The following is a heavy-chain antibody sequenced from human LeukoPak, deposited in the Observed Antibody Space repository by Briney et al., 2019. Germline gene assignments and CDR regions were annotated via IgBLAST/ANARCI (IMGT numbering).Heavy chain of an antibody. J-gene: IGHJ4*02. CDR3: ASPGPGYGDYAYAY. D-gene: IGHD4-17*01. CDR1: GFTFSNYV. V-gene: IGHV3-30*03. CDR2: TSYDETNK. Sequence: GGSLRLSCGASGFTFSNYVMHWVRQAPGKGLEWVAVTSYDETNKYYADSVKGRFTISRDNSKNTVYLQMNSLRSEDTAVYYCASPGPGYGDYAYAYWGQGALVTVS.